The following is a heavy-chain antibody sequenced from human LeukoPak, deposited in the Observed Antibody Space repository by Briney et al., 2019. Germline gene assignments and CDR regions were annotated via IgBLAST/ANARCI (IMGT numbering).Heavy chain of an antibody. Sequence: GGSLRLSCAASGFTFSSYAMHWVRQAPGKGLEWVAVISYDGSNKYYADSVKGRFTISRDNSKNTPYLQMNSLRAEDTAVYYCARVSYSSSWYRPPYYYGMDVWGQGTTVTVSS. CDR1: GFTFSSYA. CDR3: ARVSYSSSWYRPPYYYGMDV. D-gene: IGHD6-13*01. J-gene: IGHJ6*02. CDR2: ISYDGSNK. V-gene: IGHV3-30-3*01.